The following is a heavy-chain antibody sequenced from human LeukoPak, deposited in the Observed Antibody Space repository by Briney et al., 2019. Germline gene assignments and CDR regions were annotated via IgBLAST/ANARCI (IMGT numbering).Heavy chain of an antibody. CDR1: GGSISSYY. D-gene: IGHD5-24*01. CDR3: SRASVFGGATITGTYYYYMDV. Sequence: SETLSLTCTVSGGSISSYYWSWIRQPPGQGLEWIGYIYYSGSTNYNPSLKSRVTISVDTSKNQFSLKLSSVTAADTAVYYCSRASVFGGATITGTYYYYMDVWGKGPRSPSP. CDR2: IYYSGST. J-gene: IGHJ6*03. V-gene: IGHV4-59*01.